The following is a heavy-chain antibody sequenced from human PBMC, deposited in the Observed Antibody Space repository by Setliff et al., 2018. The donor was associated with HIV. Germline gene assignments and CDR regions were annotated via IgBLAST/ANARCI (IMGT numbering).Heavy chain of an antibody. CDR3: ARDPGYKSTWYGVFDI. CDR2: IYTSGST. D-gene: IGHD6-13*01. J-gene: IGHJ3*02. Sequence: SETLSLTCTVSGGSMSTYYWSWIRQPPGKGLEWIGYIYTSGSTNYNPSLRSRVTISVDTSKNHFSLRLSSVTAADTAVYYCARDPGYKSTWYGVFDIWGQGTMVTVSS. V-gene: IGHV4-4*08. CDR1: GGSMSTYY.